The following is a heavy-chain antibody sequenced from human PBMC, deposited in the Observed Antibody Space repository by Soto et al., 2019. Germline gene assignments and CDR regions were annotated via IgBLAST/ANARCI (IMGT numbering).Heavy chain of an antibody. CDR1: GFTFSSYA. CDR3: TRHGPGDYFLFDP. V-gene: IGHV3-74*01. Sequence: PGESLKISCAASGFTFSSYAMSWVRQAPGKGLVWVSRASPDGTTTSYADSVKGRFTISRDNAKNTLYMQMNGLRAEDTAVYYCTRHGPGDYFLFDPWGQGTLVTVSS. D-gene: IGHD4-17*01. CDR2: ASPDGTTT. J-gene: IGHJ5*02.